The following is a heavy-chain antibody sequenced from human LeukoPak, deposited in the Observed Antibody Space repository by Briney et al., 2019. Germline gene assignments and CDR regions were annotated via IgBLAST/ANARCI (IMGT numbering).Heavy chain of an antibody. Sequence: GASVKVSCKASGYTFTSYAMNWVRQAPGQGLEWMGWINTSTGNPTYAQGFTGRFVFSLDTSVSTAYLQISSLKAEDTAVYYCARDAVVAAAGTVSAIGYWGQGTLVTVSS. CDR1: GYTFTSYA. J-gene: IGHJ4*02. V-gene: IGHV7-4-1*02. CDR2: INTSTGNP. CDR3: ARDAVVAAAGTVSAIGY. D-gene: IGHD6-13*01.